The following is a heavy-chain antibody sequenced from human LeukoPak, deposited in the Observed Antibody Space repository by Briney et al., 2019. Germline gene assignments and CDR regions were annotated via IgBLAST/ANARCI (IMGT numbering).Heavy chain of an antibody. J-gene: IGHJ4*02. CDR1: GFTFSTCA. CDR3: AKGYWNPGY. V-gene: IGHV3-23*01. CDR2: ISGSGGST. D-gene: IGHD1-1*01. Sequence: GGSLRLSCAASGFTFSTCAMTWVRQAPGKGLEWVSGISGSGGSTYYADSVKGRFTISRDNSKNTLYLQMNNLRAEDTALYYCAKGYWNPGYWGQGTLVTVSS.